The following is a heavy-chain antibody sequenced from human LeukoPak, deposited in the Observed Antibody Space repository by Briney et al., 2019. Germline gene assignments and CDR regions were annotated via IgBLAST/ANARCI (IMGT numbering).Heavy chain of an antibody. D-gene: IGHD3-22*01. CDR1: GLTVSSNY. J-gene: IGHJ4*02. CDR2: IYSGGST. CDR3: ARYYYDSSGYPYYFDY. V-gene: IGHV3-53*01. Sequence: GGSLRLSCAASGLTVSSNYMSWVRQAPGKGLEWVSVIYSGGSTYYADSVKGRFTISRDNSKNTVYLQMNSLRAEDTAVYYCARYYYDSSGYPYYFDYWGQGTLVTV.